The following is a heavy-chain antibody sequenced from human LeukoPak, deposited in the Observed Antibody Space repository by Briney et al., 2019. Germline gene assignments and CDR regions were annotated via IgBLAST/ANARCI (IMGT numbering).Heavy chain of an antibody. V-gene: IGHV1-2*06. CDR2: INPNSGGT. CDR1: GYTFTGCY. CDR3: AREGRIVGATLGY. Sequence: GASVKVSCKASGYTFTGCYMHWVRQAPGQWLELMGRINPNSGGTNYAQKFQGRVTMTRDTSISTAYMELSRLRSDDTAVYYCAREGRIVGATLGYWGQGTLVTVSS. D-gene: IGHD1-26*01. J-gene: IGHJ4*02.